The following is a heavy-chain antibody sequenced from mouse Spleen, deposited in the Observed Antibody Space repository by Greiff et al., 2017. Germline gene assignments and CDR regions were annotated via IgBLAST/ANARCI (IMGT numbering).Heavy chain of an antibody. V-gene: IGHV1-39*01. CDR2: INPNYGTT. Sequence: EVQLQQSGPELVKPGASVKISCKASGYSFTDYNMNWVKQSNGKSLEWIGVINPNYGTTSYNQKFKGKATLTVDQSSSTAYMQLNSLTSEDSAVYYCARVGYYGSSPKMNAMDYWGQGTSVTVSS. D-gene: IGHD1-1*01. CDR3: ARVGYYGSSPKMNAMDY. J-gene: IGHJ4*01. CDR1: GYSFTDYN.